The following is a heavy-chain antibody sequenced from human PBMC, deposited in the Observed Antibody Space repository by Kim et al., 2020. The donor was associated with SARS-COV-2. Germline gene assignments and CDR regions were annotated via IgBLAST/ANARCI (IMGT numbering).Heavy chain of an antibody. CDR2: ISYDGSNK. Sequence: GGSLRLSCAASGFTFSSYAMHWVRQAPGKGLEWVAVISYDGSNKYYADSVKGRFTISRDNSKNTLYLQMNSLRAEDTAVYYCARDNWGGDCYFPGGYYFDYWGQGTLVTVSS. CDR1: GFTFSSYA. CDR3: ARDNWGGDCYFPGGYYFDY. D-gene: IGHD2-21*02. J-gene: IGHJ4*02. V-gene: IGHV3-30*04.